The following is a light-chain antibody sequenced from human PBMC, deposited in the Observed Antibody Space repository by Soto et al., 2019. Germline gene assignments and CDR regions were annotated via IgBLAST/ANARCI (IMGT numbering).Light chain of an antibody. J-gene: IGKJ4*01. CDR2: KAS. V-gene: IGKV1-5*03. CDR3: QQYNSYPLP. CDR1: QSISSW. Sequence: DIQMTQSPSTLSASVGDRVTITCRASQSISSWLAWYQQKPGKAPNLLIYKASSLESGVPSRFSGSGSGTEFTLTISSLQPDDFASCYCQQYNSYPLPFGGGTKVEIK.